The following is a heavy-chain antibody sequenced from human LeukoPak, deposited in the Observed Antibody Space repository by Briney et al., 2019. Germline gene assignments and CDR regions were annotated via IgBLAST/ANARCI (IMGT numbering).Heavy chain of an antibody. Sequence: PGGSLRLSCAASGFTVNNKYMTWVRQAPGKGLEWVSLIYNDGRTYYADSVKGRCTISRDNLKNVLYLQMNSLRVEDTAVYYCARDFRYEGDYWGQGTLVTVSS. CDR3: ARDFRYEGDY. D-gene: IGHD5-12*01. CDR2: IYNDGRT. J-gene: IGHJ4*02. CDR1: GFTVNNKY. V-gene: IGHV3-66*01.